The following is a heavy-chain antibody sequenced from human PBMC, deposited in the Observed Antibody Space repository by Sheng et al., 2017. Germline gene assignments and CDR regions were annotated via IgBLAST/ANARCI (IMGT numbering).Heavy chain of an antibody. CDR1: GGSISSYY. D-gene: IGHD7-27*01. CDR2: IYYSGST. Sequence: QVQLQESGPGLVKPSETLSLTCTVSGGSISSYYWSWIRQPPGKGLEWIGYIYYSGSTNYNPSLKSRVTISVDTSKNQFSLKLSSVTAADTAVYYCARRGSGEKGAFDIWGQGDNGHRRLQ. V-gene: IGHV4-59*01. CDR3: ARRGSGEKGAFDI. J-gene: IGHJ3*02.